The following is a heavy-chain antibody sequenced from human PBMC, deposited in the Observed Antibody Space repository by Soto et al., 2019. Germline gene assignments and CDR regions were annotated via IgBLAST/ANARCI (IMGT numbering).Heavy chain of an antibody. Sequence: EVQLVESGGGLVKPGGSLRLSCAASGFTFSSYSMNWVRQAPGKGLEWVSSISSSSSYIYYADSVKGRFTISIDNAKNSLYLQMNSLRAEDTAVYYCARCMMTLVGVIAHLFDYWGQGTLVTFSS. J-gene: IGHJ4*02. V-gene: IGHV3-21*01. CDR3: ARCMMTLVGVIAHLFDY. D-gene: IGHD3-16*02. CDR2: ISSSSSYI. CDR1: GFTFSSYS.